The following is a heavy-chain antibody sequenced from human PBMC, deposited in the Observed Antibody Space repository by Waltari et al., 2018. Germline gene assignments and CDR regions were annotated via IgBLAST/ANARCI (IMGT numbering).Heavy chain of an antibody. CDR2: INPSGGST. CDR3: ALDTGALWMDV. V-gene: IGHV1-46*01. J-gene: IGHJ6*02. D-gene: IGHD2-21*01. CDR1: EYTFTSSY. Sequence: QVQLVQSGAEVKKPGASVKISCKTSEYTFTSSYIHWVRQAPGQGLEWKGRINPSGGSTSYAQKFQGRVTMTRDKSTSTVYMELSSLRSEDTAVYYCALDTGALWMDVWGQGTTVTVSS.